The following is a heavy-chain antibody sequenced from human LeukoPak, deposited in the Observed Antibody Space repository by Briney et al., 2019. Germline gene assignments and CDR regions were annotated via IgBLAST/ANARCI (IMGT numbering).Heavy chain of an antibody. V-gene: IGHV4-4*07. CDR2: IYTSGST. CDR3: ARVSGSYSNYGMDV. CDR1: GRSISSYY. J-gene: IGHJ6*02. Sequence: SETLSLTCTVSGRSISSYYWSWIRQPAGKGLEWIGRIYTSGSTNYNPSLKSRVTMSVDTSKNQFSLKLSSVTAADTAVYYCARVSGSYSNYGMDVWGQGTTVTVSS. D-gene: IGHD1-26*01.